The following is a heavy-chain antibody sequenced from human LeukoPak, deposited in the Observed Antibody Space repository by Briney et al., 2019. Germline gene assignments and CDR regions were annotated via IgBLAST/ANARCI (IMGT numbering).Heavy chain of an antibody. D-gene: IGHD6-19*01. Sequence: GGSLRLSCAASGFTFSSYEMNWVRQAPGKGLEWVSYISSSGSTIFYADSVKGRFTISRDNARNSLYLQMNGLRAEDTAVYYCATVYGSGWYADHWGQGTLVTVSS. CDR2: ISSSGSTI. CDR1: GFTFSSYE. CDR3: ATVYGSGWYADH. J-gene: IGHJ4*02. V-gene: IGHV3-48*03.